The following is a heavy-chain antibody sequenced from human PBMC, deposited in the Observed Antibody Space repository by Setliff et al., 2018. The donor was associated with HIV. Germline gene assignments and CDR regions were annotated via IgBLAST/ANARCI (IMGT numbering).Heavy chain of an antibody. D-gene: IGHD1-26*01. CDR2: IYPGDSDT. V-gene: IGHV5-51*01. J-gene: IGHJ3*02. CDR3: ASGSRGLNAFDI. Sequence: GESLKISCKGSGYSFTNYWNAWVRQMPGRGLEWMGIIYPGDSDTRYSPSFQGQVTISADKSISTAYLQWSSLKASDTALYYCASGSRGLNAFDIWGQGTMVTVSS. CDR1: GYSFTNYW.